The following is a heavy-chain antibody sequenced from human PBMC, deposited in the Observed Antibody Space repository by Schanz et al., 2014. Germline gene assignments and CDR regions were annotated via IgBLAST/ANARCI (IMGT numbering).Heavy chain of an antibody. CDR3: AKDAPYPFDL. CDR1: GFTFSTHA. CDR2: ISGAHRNT. V-gene: IGHV3-23*01. J-gene: IGHJ2*01. Sequence: EMQLLESGGGLIQPGGSLRLSCAASGFTFSTHAMSWVRQAPGKGLEWVSSISGAHRNTFYADSVKGRFTISRDNSKNTLYLQMNSLRAEDTAIYYCAKDAPYPFDLWGRGTLITVSS.